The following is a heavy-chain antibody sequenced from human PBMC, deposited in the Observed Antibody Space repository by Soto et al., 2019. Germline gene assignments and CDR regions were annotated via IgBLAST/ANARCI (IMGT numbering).Heavy chain of an antibody. CDR1: GVTISTYY. D-gene: IGHD5-12*01. CDR2: NYHSGNT. CDR3: VREAYIGYGHAIDH. V-gene: IGHV4-59*01. Sequence: SETLSLTFAVSGVTISTYYWSWIRQPPGKGLEWIGYNYHSGNTNYNPSLKSRVTISVDTSKNQFSLRLTSVTAADTAIYNCVREAYIGYGHAIDHWGQGTLVTVSS. J-gene: IGHJ4*02.